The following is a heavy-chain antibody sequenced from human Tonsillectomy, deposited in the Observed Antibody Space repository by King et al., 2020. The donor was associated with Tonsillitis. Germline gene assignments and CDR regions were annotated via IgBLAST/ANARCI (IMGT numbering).Heavy chain of an antibody. CDR3: AKELGSEWYFYEY. J-gene: IGHJ4*02. Sequence: VQLVESGGGVVQPGRSLRLSCAASGFTFSTYGMHWVRQAPGKGLEWVAVISYDGSNKYYTDSLKGRFTISRDNSKNTLYLQMNSLRAEDTAVYYCAKELGSEWYFYEYWGQGTLVTVSS. CDR2: ISYDGSNK. V-gene: IGHV3-30*18. CDR1: GFTFSTYG. D-gene: IGHD6-19*01.